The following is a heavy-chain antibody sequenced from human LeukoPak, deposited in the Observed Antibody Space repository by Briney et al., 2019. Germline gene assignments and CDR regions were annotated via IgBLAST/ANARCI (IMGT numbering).Heavy chain of an antibody. V-gene: IGHV4-59*08. CDR3: ARQEDMGRSVDY. J-gene: IGHJ4*02. CDR2: ISYTGNT. Sequence: PSETLSLTCTVSGGSISPYFWSWIRQPPGKGLEWIGYISYTGNTNYNPSFKSRVTISVDTSKNQFSLKLSSVTAADTAVYYCARQEDMGRSVDYWGQGTLVTVSS. CDR1: GGSISPYF.